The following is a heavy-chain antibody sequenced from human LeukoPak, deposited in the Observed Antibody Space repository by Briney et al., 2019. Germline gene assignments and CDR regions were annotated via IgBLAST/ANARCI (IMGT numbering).Heavy chain of an antibody. D-gene: IGHD3-3*02. V-gene: IGHV3-73*01. Sequence: GGSLKLSCAASGFTFSGSAMHWVRQASGKGLEWVGRIRSKANSYATAYAASVKGRFTISRDDSKNTAYLQMNSLKTEDTAVYYCTIFLSLGMPPYWGQGTLVTVSP. CDR3: TIFLSLGMPPY. CDR2: IRSKANSYAT. CDR1: GFTFSGSA. J-gene: IGHJ4*02.